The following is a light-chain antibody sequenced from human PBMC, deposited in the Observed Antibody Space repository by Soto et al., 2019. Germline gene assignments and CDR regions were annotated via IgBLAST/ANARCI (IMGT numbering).Light chain of an antibody. Sequence: QSVLTQPPSASGSPGQSVTISCTGTSSDVGDDNYVSWYQRHPGKAPKLMISEVSKRPSGVPDRFSGSKSGNTASLTVSGLQAKDEADYYCSSYAGSNNFVFGTGTKLTVL. V-gene: IGLV2-8*01. CDR1: SSDVGDDNY. CDR3: SSYAGSNNFV. CDR2: EVS. J-gene: IGLJ1*01.